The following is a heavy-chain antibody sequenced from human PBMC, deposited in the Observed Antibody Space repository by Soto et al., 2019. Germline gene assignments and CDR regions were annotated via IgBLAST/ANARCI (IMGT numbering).Heavy chain of an antibody. CDR2: IYYSGST. CDR1: GGSISSGGYY. J-gene: IGHJ4*02. D-gene: IGHD5-18*01. V-gene: IGHV4-31*03. CDR3: ARLVRDTAMVDFDY. Sequence: QVQLQESGPGLVKPSQTLSLTCTVSGGSISSGGYYWSWIRQHPGKGLEWIGYIYYSGSTDYNPALTRRVTISVDTSKNQFSLKLSSVTAADTAVYYCARLVRDTAMVDFDYWGQGTLVTVSS.